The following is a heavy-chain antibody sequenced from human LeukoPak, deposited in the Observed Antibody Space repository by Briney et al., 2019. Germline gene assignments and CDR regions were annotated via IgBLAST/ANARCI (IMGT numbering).Heavy chain of an antibody. Sequence: GGSLRLSCAASGFTISSNYMSWVRQAPGKGLEWVSTIHTGGNTYYAASVKGRFTISRDFSKNTVFLHMNSLRAEDTAMYYCARGDDSGYYDYFDYWGQGALVTVSS. D-gene: IGHD3-22*01. CDR1: GFTISSNY. CDR3: ARGDDSGYYDYFDY. CDR2: IHTGGNT. V-gene: IGHV3-53*01. J-gene: IGHJ4*02.